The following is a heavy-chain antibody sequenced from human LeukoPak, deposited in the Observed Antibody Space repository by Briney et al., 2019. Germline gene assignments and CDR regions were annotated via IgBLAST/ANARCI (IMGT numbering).Heavy chain of an antibody. V-gene: IGHV3-23*01. CDR2: ISGSGGST. CDR3: AKEPRIVLVPAAIDY. D-gene: IGHD2-2*01. CDR1: GFTFSSCA. J-gene: IGHJ4*02. Sequence: GGSLRLSCAASGFTFSSCAMSWVRQAPGKGLEGVTAISGSGGSTYYADSVKGRFTISRDNSKNTLYLQMNSLRAEDTAVYYCAKEPRIVLVPAAIDYWGQGTLVTVSS.